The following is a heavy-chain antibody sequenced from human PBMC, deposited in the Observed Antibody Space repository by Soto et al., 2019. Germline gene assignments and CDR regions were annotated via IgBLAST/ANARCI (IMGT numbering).Heavy chain of an antibody. J-gene: IGHJ6*02. Sequence: GGSLRLSCAASGFTFSDHYMSWIRQAPGKGLELISYINPTGSYTHYADSVRGRFIISRDNADNSLYLQMNSLRAEDTALYYCARGHHSMDVWGQGATVTVSS. CDR1: GFTFSDHY. CDR3: ARGHHSMDV. V-gene: IGHV3-11*06. CDR2: INPTGSYT.